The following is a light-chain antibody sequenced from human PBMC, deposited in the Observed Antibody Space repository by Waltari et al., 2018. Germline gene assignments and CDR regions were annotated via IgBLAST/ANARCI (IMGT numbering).Light chain of an antibody. CDR3: QHYVSLPVT. CDR2: GAS. J-gene: IGKJ1*01. V-gene: IGKV3-20*01. CDR1: RSVSRA. Sequence: EIVLTQSPGTLSLSPGERATLSCRASRSVSRALAWYQQNPCQAPRLLIYGASNRATGIPDRFSGSGSGTDFSLIISRLEPEDFAVYYCQHYVSLPVTFGQGTKVEIK.